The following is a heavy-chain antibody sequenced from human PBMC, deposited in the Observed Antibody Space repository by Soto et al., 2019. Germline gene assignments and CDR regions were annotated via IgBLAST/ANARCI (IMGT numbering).Heavy chain of an antibody. J-gene: IGHJ6*02. D-gene: IGHD3-3*01. Sequence: GDSVSSNSAAWNWIRQSPSRGLEWLGRTYYRSKWYNDYAVSVKSRITINPDTSKNQFSLQLNSVTPEDTAVYYCARETYYDFWSGYYPYYYYGMDVWGQGTTVTVSS. CDR3: ARETYYDFWSGYYPYYYYGMDV. V-gene: IGHV6-1*01. CDR2: TYYRSKWYN. CDR1: GDSVSSNSAA.